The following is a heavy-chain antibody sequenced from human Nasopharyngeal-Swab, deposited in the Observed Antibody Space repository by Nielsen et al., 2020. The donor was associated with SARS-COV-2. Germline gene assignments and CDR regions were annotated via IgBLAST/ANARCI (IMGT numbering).Heavy chain of an antibody. J-gene: IGHJ3*02. V-gene: IGHV3-49*03. CDR2: IRSKAYGGTT. D-gene: IGHD3-22*01. Sequence: GESLKISCTASGFTFGDYAMSWFRQAPGKGLEWVGFIRSKAYGGTTEYAASVKGRFTISRDDSKSIAYLRMNSLKTEDTAVYYCTSKYYYDSSGYFFRAFDIWGQGTMVTVSS. CDR1: GFTFGDYA. CDR3: TSKYYYDSSGYFFRAFDI.